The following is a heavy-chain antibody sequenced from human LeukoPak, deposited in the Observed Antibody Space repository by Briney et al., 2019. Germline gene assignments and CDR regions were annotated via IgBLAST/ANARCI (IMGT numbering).Heavy chain of an antibody. V-gene: IGHV4-39*01. CDR1: GGSISSSSYY. D-gene: IGHD3-9*01. J-gene: IGHJ2*01. CDR3: ARQIDSYWHFDL. Sequence: SETLSLTCTVSGGSISSSSYYWGWIRQPPGKGLEYIGNIYYSGSTNYTPTLKSRVTISVDTSKNQFYLNLSSVTAADAAVYFCARQIDSYWHFDLWGRGTLVTVSS. CDR2: IYYSGST.